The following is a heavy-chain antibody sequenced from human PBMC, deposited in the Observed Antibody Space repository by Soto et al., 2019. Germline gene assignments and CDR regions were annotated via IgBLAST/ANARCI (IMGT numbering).Heavy chain of an antibody. D-gene: IGHD3-3*01. CDR1: GFALSDYT. J-gene: IGHJ4*01. CDR2: LSPSGNYI. Sequence: DGLLVESGGGLVKPGGSLKLSCVVSGFALSDYTLNWVRQSPGKGLEWVSSLSPSGNYIYLRDSVKGRFTLSRDTAKNSVYLQMNSLTPEDTAVYYCARGTSQTHDFWSGFFDNWGHGTLVTVSS. CDR3: ARGTSQTHDFWSGFFDN. V-gene: IGHV3-21*01.